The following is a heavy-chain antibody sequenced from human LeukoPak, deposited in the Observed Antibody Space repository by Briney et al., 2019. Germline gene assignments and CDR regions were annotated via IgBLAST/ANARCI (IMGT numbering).Heavy chain of an antibody. CDR2: ISSSSSTI. J-gene: IGHJ4*02. V-gene: IGHV3-48*01. Sequence: GGSLRLSCAASGFTFISYSMNWVRQAPGKGLEWVSYISSSSSTIYYADSVKGRFTISRDNAKNSLYLQMNSLRAEDTAVYYCARDSIPNHYDSSGYSPLDYWGQGTLVTVSS. CDR1: GFTFISYS. CDR3: ARDSIPNHYDSSGYSPLDY. D-gene: IGHD3-22*01.